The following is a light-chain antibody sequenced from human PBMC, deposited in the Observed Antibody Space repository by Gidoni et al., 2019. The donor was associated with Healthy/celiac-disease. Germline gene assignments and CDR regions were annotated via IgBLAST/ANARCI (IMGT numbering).Light chain of an antibody. CDR2: KDS. V-gene: IGLV3-25*03. J-gene: IGLJ2*01. CDR1: ALPKQY. CDR3: QSADSSGPL. Sequence: SYELTQPPSVSVSPGQTARIPCSGDALPKQYAYWYQQKPGQAPVLVIYKDSERPSGIPERFSGSSSGTTVTLTISGVQAEDEADYYCQSADSSGPLFGGGTKLTVL.